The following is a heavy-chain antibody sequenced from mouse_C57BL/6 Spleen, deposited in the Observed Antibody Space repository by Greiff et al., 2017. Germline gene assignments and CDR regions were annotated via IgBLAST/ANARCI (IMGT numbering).Heavy chain of an antibody. Sequence: VQLQQSGAELVRPGASVKLSCTASGFNITDYYMHWVKPRPAPGLVWIGRLDPEDGDTEYAPKFQGKATLLADTSSNTASLPLSSLTSEDTAVYYCTTWANYYGSREGYAMDYGGQGTSVTVAS. CDR3: TTWANYYGSREGYAMDY. D-gene: IGHD1-1*01. J-gene: IGHJ4*01. CDR2: LDPEDGDT. V-gene: IGHV14-1*01. CDR1: GFNITDYY.